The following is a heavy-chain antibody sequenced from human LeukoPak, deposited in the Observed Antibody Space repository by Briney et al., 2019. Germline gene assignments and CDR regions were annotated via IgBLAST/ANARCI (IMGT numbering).Heavy chain of an antibody. CDR2: IRYDGSNK. J-gene: IGHJ4*02. Sequence: GGSLRLSCAASGFTFSSYGMHWVRQAPGKGLEWVAFIRYDGSNKYYADSVKGRFTISRDNSKNTLYLQMNSLRAEDTAVYYCARNPSIVGAPPLAYCGQGTLVTASS. D-gene: IGHD1-26*01. CDR1: GFTFSSYG. CDR3: ARNPSIVGAPPLAY. V-gene: IGHV3-30*02.